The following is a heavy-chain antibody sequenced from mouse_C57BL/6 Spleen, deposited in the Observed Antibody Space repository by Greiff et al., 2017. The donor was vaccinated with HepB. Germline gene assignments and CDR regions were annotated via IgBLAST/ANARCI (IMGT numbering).Heavy chain of an antibody. Sequence: EVNVVESGGGLVKPGGSLKLSCAASGFTFSSYAMSWVRQTPEKRLEWVATISDGGSYTYYPDNVKGRFTISRDNAKNNLYLQMSHLKSEDTAMYYCARGGPTIVTTWYFDVWGTVTTVTVSS. CDR2: ISDGGSYT. J-gene: IGHJ1*03. CDR3: ARGGPTIVTTWYFDV. CDR1: GFTFSSYA. V-gene: IGHV5-4*03. D-gene: IGHD2-5*01.